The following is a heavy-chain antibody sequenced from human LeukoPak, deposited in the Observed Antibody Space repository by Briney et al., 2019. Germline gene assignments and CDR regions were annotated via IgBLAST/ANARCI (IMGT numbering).Heavy chain of an antibody. J-gene: IGHJ5*02. Sequence: VASVTVSCKVSGYTLTELSMHWVRQAPGKGLEWMGGFDPEDGETIYAQKFQGRVTMTEDTSTDTAYMELSSLRSDDTAVYYCARMSITMVRGVRSWFDPWGQGTLVTVSS. CDR1: GYTLTELS. CDR3: ARMSITMVRGVRSWFDP. D-gene: IGHD3-10*01. V-gene: IGHV1-24*01. CDR2: FDPEDGET.